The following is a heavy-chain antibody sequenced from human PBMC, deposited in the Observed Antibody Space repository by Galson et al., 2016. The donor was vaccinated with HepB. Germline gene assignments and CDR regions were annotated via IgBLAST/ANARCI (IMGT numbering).Heavy chain of an antibody. CDR2: INPDGRTT. Sequence: LRLSCAASGFNFRSYWMYWVRQVPGKGLVWVSQINPDGRTTTYADSVKGRFTISRDNAKNTLYLQMNSLRAEDTALYYCARDRYCVGDCWGQGTLVTVSS. CDR1: GFNFRSYW. V-gene: IGHV3-74*01. D-gene: IGHD2-21*01. CDR3: ARDRYCVGDC. J-gene: IGHJ4*02.